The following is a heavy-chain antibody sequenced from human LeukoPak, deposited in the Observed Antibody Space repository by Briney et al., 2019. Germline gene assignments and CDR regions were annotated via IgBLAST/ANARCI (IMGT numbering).Heavy chain of an antibody. CDR1: GFTFSKFA. CDR3: ARGLYQLVFAFDI. J-gene: IGHJ3*02. CDR2: VSYDGSYK. Sequence: GGSLGLSCAAAGFTFSKFAMHWVRQAPGKGLEWVAVVSYDGSYKYYADSVKGRFTISRDNSKNTLYLQMNSLRAEDTAVYYCARGLYQLVFAFDIWGQGTMVTVSS. V-gene: IGHV3-30*14. D-gene: IGHD2-2*01.